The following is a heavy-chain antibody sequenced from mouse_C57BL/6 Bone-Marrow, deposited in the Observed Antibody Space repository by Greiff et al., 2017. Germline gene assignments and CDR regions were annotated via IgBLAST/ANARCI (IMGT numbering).Heavy chain of an antibody. CDR2: IYPRDGST. CDR1: GYTFTSYD. V-gene: IGHV1-85*01. CDR3: ASKGTADD. J-gene: IGHJ2*01. Sequence: VQLQESGPELVKPGASVKLSCKASGYTFTSYDINWVKQRPGQGLEWIGWIYPRDGSTKYNEKFKGKATLTVDTSSSTAYMELHSLTSEDSAVYFCASKGTADDWGKGTTLTVSS. D-gene: IGHD1-2*01.